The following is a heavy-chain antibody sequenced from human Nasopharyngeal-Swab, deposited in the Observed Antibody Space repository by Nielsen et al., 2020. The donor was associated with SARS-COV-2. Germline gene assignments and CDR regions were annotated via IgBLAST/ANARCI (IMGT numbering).Heavy chain of an antibody. J-gene: IGHJ4*02. D-gene: IGHD6-19*01. CDR2: ISGNSVYT. Sequence: GGSLRLSCVASGFTFSDYYMSWIRQAPGKGLEWLSYISGNSVYTNYADSVRGRFTISRDNAQNSLFLQMDSLRAEDTAIYYCARLLEVGGTPLDYWGQGTLVSVSS. CDR1: GFTFSDYY. V-gene: IGHV3-11*03. CDR3: ARLLEVGGTPLDY.